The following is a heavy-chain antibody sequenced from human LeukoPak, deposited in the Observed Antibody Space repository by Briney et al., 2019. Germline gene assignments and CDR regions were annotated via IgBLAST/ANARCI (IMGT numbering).Heavy chain of an antibody. V-gene: IGHV1-18*01. CDR2: ISAYNGNT. D-gene: IGHD2-2*01. CDR3: AREKGYCSSTSCFDFNY. J-gene: IGHJ4*02. Sequence: GASVKVSCKASGYTFTSYGISWVRQAPGQGLEWMGWISAYNGNTNYAQKLQGRVTMTTDTSTSTAYMELSSLRSEDTAVYYCAREKGYCSSTSCFDFNYWGQGTLVTVSS. CDR1: GYTFTSYG.